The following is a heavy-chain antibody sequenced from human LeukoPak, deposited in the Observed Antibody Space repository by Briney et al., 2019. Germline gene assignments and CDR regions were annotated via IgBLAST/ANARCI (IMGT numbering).Heavy chain of an antibody. D-gene: IGHD6-13*01. CDR1: GYTFTNHA. CDR3: ARPGASSPGNWFAS. J-gene: IGHJ5*01. CDR2: INTADGNT. Sequence: ASVKVSCKASGYTFTNHAMHWVRQAPGQGLEWMGWINTADGNTKYSQKFQGRATITRDTSESIVYLELTSLRSEDTAVYYCARPGASSPGNWFASWGQGTLVTVSS. V-gene: IGHV1-3*04.